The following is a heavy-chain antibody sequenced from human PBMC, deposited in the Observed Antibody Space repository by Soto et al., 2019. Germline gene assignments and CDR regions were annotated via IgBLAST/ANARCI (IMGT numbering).Heavy chain of an antibody. V-gene: IGHV3-30*18. Sequence: ESGGGVVQPGRSLRLSCAASGFTFSSYGMHWVRQAPGKGLEWVAVISYDGSNKYYADSVKGRFTISRDNSKNTLYLQMNSLRAEDTAVYYCAKDGNGSGSYWRRPLDYWGQGTLVTVSS. CDR1: GFTFSSYG. J-gene: IGHJ4*02. CDR2: ISYDGSNK. D-gene: IGHD3-10*01. CDR3: AKDGNGSGSYWRRPLDY.